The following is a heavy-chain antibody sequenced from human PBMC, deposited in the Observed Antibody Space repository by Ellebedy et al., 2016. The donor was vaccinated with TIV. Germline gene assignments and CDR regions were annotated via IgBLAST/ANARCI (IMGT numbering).Heavy chain of an antibody. Sequence: GESLKISCAASGFTFSSYSMNWVRQAPGKGLEWVSYISSSSSTIYYADSVKGRFTISRDNAKNSLYLQMNSLRDEDTAVYYCAAGYSGGLYGIDYWGQGTLVIVSS. V-gene: IGHV3-48*02. J-gene: IGHJ4*02. CDR2: ISSSSSTI. CDR3: AAGYSGGLYGIDY. D-gene: IGHD6-19*01. CDR1: GFTFSSYS.